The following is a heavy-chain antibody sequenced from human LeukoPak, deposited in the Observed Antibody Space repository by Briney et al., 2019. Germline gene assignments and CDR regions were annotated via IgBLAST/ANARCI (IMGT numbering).Heavy chain of an antibody. CDR3: ARPRLRLGELSPNWFDP. CDR1: GFTSSSYA. D-gene: IGHD3-16*02. V-gene: IGHV3-23*01. Sequence: GGSLRLSCAASGFTSSSYAMSWVRQAPGEGREWGSAISGSGGSTYCADSVKGRFTISRDNSKNTLYLQMNSLRAEDTAVYYCARPRLRLGELSPNWFDPWGQGTLVTVSS. CDR2: ISGSGGST. J-gene: IGHJ5*02.